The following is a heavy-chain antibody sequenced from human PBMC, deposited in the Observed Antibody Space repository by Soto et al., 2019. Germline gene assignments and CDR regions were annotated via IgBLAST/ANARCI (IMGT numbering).Heavy chain of an antibody. V-gene: IGHV3-74*01. J-gene: IGHJ4*02. Sequence: EVQLVESGGGIVQPGGSLRLSCAASGFTFSSYWMHWVRQAPGKGLVWASRINSDGSRTSYADSAKGRFTISRDNAKNTVYLQMNSLRAEDTAVYYCARGDGDYYDGNGYLGRHWGQGTLVTVSS. CDR2: INSDGSRT. CDR1: GFTFSSYW. D-gene: IGHD3-22*01. CDR3: ARGDGDYYDGNGYLGRH.